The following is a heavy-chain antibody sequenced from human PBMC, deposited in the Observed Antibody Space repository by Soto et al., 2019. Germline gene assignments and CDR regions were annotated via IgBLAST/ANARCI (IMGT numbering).Heavy chain of an antibody. CDR3: ARARATIAAAAIFDC. V-gene: IGHV4-4*02. J-gene: IGHJ4*02. CDR2: VYRTGST. Sequence: QVQLQESGPGLVKPSGTLSLTCAVSGGSISTSNWWSWVRQPPGKGLEWIGEVYRTGSTNYNPSLEGRLTXPXAXSXTQFSLKLTSGTAADTAVYYCARARATIAAAAIFDCWGQGTLVTVSS. D-gene: IGHD6-13*01. CDR1: GGSISTSNW.